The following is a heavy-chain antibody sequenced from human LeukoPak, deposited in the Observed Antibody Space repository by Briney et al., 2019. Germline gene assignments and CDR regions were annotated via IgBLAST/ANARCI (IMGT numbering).Heavy chain of an antibody. Sequence: PSETLSLTCDVSGGSVTSTNWWTWVRQPPGKGLEWIEYIYYSGSTNYNASLKSRVTISVDTSKNQFSLKLSSVTAADTAVYYCARLGDGDNLRYFDYWGQGTLVTVSS. CDR1: GGSVTSTN. V-gene: IGHV4-59*08. D-gene: IGHD5-24*01. CDR2: IYYSGST. CDR3: ARLGDGDNLRYFDY. J-gene: IGHJ4*02.